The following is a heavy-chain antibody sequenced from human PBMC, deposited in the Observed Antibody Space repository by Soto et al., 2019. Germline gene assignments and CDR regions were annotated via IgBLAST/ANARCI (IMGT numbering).Heavy chain of an antibody. D-gene: IGHD1-26*01. Sequence: LRLSCAASGFIFENFGMSWVRQAPGKGLEWISSISGSGFKKYYADSVKGRFAISRDNSKSTVYLELNNLSAEDTAVYHCAKNQGVELVPLATVDWFDPWGQGSVVTVSS. CDR1: GFIFENFG. V-gene: IGHV3-23*01. CDR2: ISGSGFKK. CDR3: AKNQGVELVPLATVDWFDP. J-gene: IGHJ5*02.